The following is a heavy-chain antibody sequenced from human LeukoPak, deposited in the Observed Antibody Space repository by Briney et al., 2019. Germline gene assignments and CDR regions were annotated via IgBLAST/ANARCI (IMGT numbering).Heavy chain of an antibody. CDR2: ISYDASNK. Sequence: PGGSLRLSCAASGFTFSSYAMSWVRQAPGKGLEWVAVISYDASNKYYADSVKGRFTISRDNSKNTLYLQMNSLRAEDTAVYYCAKDLIRDRWVGESWGQGTLVTVSS. CDR1: GFTFSSYA. D-gene: IGHD3-10*01. CDR3: AKDLIRDRWVGES. V-gene: IGHV3-30*18. J-gene: IGHJ5*02.